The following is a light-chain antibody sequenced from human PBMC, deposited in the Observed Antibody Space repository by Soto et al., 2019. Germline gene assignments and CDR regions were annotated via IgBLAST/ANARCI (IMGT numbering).Light chain of an antibody. CDR2: AAS. V-gene: IGKV1-27*01. CDR1: QGISNY. Sequence: DIQMTQSPSSLSASVGDRVTITCRASQGISNYLAWYQQKPGKVPKLLIYAASTLQSGVPSRFSGSGSGTDFTLTTSTLQPEDVATNYCQKYNSAPLPFGGGTKVGSN. CDR3: QKYNSAPLP. J-gene: IGKJ4*01.